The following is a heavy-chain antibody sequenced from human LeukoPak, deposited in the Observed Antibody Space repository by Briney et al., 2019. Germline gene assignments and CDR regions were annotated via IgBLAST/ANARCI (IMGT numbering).Heavy chain of an antibody. D-gene: IGHD1-26*01. CDR2: IYYSGST. V-gene: IGHV4-59*08. CDR3: ARQGAGGRAFDI. J-gene: IGHJ3*02. Sequence: PSETLSLTCTVSGGSINTYYWSWIRQPPGKGLEWMGYIYYSGSTNYNPSLKSRVTISVDSSKNQFSLKLSSVTAADTALYSCARQGAGGRAFDIWGQGTMVTVSS. CDR1: GGSINTYY.